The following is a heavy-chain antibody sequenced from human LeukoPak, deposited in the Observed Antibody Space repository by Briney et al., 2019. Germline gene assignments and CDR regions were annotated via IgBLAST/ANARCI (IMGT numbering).Heavy chain of an antibody. CDR3: ARGYGITMVRGVPSYYYYMDV. CDR1: GYTFTGYY. J-gene: IGHJ6*03. Sequence: ASVKVSCKASGYTFTGYYKHWVRQAPGQGLEWMGWINPNSGGTNYAQKFQGRVTMTRDTSISTAYMELSRLRSDDTAVYYCARGYGITMVRGVPSYYYYMDVWGKGTTVTVSS. D-gene: IGHD3-10*01. CDR2: INPNSGGT. V-gene: IGHV1-2*02.